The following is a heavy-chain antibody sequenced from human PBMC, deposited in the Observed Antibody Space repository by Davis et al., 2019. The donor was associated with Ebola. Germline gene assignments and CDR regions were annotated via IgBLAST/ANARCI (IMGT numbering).Heavy chain of an antibody. J-gene: IGHJ3*02. Sequence: ASVKVSCKASGYTLTGYYMHWVRQAPGHGPEWLGWISLSSGSTKFSPKFQGRVTMTRDTSTSTAYMELRSLTSDDTAVYYCAREIGVAVPGVMKDAFDIWGQGTVVTVSS. CDR3: AREIGVAVPGVMKDAFDI. D-gene: IGHD2-2*01. CDR2: ISLSSGST. V-gene: IGHV1-2*02. CDR1: GYTLTGYY.